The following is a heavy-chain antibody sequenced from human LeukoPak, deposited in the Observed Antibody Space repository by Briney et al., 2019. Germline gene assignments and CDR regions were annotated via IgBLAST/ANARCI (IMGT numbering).Heavy chain of an antibody. CDR1: GFTVNQAW. CDR2: IRKQCDGGTA. D-gene: IGHD3-10*01. CDR3: TTSLGPGELSGFDH. Sequence: PEGSLRLSCAASGFTVNQAWMSWVRQAPGRGLEWVGRIRKQCDGGTADSAASVKGRFTISRDDSKNMVYLQMSSLRPEDTGLYYCTTSLGPGELSGFDHWGQGTLVTVAS. V-gene: IGHV3-15*01. J-gene: IGHJ4*02.